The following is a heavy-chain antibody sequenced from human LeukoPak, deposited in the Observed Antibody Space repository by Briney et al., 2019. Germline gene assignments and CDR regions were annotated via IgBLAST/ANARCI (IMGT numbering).Heavy chain of an antibody. D-gene: IGHD3-10*01. CDR2: IYYSGST. CDR3: ARRTQNDYPGEYYFDY. J-gene: IGHJ4*02. CDR1: GGSISSGDYY. Sequence: SSETLPLTCTVSGGSISSGDYYWSWIRQPPGKGLEWIGYIYYSGSTYYNPSLKSRVTISVDTSKNQFSLRLSSVTAADTAVYYCARRTQNDYPGEYYFDYWGQGTLVTVSS. V-gene: IGHV4-30-4*01.